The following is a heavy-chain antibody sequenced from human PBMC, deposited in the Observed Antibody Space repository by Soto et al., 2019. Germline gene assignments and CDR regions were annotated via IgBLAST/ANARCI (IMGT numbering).Heavy chain of an antibody. Sequence: GSLRLSCAASGFTVSSNYMSWVRQAPGKGLEWVSVIYSGGSTYYADSVKGRFTISGDNSKNTLYLQMNSLRAEDTAVYYCATFGGVISYFDYWGQGTLVTVSS. J-gene: IGHJ4*02. CDR1: GFTVSSNY. CDR3: ATFGGVISYFDY. CDR2: IYSGGST. D-gene: IGHD3-16*02. V-gene: IGHV3-66*01.